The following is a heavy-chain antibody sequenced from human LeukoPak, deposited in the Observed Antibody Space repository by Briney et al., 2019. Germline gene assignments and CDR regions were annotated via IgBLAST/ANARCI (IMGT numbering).Heavy chain of an antibody. CDR3: AQGRIYYGLFDY. CDR2: INHSGST. V-gene: IGHV4-39*07. D-gene: IGHD3-10*01. J-gene: IGHJ4*02. CDR1: GGSIRSSYYY. Sequence: PSETLSLTCTVSGGSIRSSYYYWSWIRQPPGKGLEWIGEINHSGSTNYNPSLKSRVTISVDTSKNQFSLKLSSVTAADTAVYYCAQGRIYYGLFDYWGQGTLVTVSS.